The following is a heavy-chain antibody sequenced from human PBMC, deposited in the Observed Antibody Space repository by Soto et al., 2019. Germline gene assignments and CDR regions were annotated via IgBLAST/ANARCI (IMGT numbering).Heavy chain of an antibody. CDR2: IDPSDSYT. D-gene: IGHD2-2*01. Sequence: GESLKISCKGSGYSFTSYWISWVRQMPGKGLEWMGRIDPSDSYTNYSPSFQGHVTISADKSISTAYLQWSSLKASDTAMYYCARHPDYCSSTSCYGGSYYYCGMDVWGQGTTVTVSS. V-gene: IGHV5-10-1*01. CDR1: GYSFTSYW. CDR3: ARHPDYCSSTSCYGGSYYYCGMDV. J-gene: IGHJ6*02.